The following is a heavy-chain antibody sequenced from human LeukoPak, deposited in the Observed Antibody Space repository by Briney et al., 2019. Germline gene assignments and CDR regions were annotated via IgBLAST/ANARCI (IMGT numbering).Heavy chain of an antibody. CDR3: ARDQSDGSGSYYITQYYFDY. CDR1: GFTFSSYS. J-gene: IGHJ4*02. CDR2: ISSSSSYI. V-gene: IGHV3-21*01. D-gene: IGHD3-10*01. Sequence: PGGSLRLSCAASGFTFSSYSMNWVRQAPGKGLEWVSSISSSSSYIYYADSVKGRFTISRDNAKNSLYLQMNSLRAEDTAVYYCARDQSDGSGSYYITQYYFDYWGQGTLVTVSS.